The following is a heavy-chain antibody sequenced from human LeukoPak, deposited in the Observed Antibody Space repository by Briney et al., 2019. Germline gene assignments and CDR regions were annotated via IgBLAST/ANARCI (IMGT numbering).Heavy chain of an antibody. CDR1: GYTFTGYY. CDR2: INPNSGGT. D-gene: IGHD6-13*01. Sequence: GASVKVSCKASGYTFTGYYMHWVRQAPGQGLEWMGWINPNSGGTNYAQKFQGRVIMTRDTSISTAYMELSRLRSDDTAVYYCARGGVSSSWYETDYYYYYGMDVWGQGTTVTVSS. J-gene: IGHJ6*02. CDR3: ARGGVSSSWYETDYYYYYGMDV. V-gene: IGHV1-2*02.